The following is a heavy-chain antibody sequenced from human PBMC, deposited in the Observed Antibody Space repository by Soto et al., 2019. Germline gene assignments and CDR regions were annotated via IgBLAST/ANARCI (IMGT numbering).Heavy chain of an antibody. Sequence: QLQLVQYGTELKKPGASVKVSCKASGYTFTNYGITWVRQAPGQGLEWMGWIKADYGNTNYEQKFQGRVTMTTDTSTNTAYMELRSLRSDDTAVYYCARKSLSNFNWFDPWGQGTLVTVSS. J-gene: IGHJ5*02. CDR3: ARKSLSNFNWFDP. CDR2: IKADYGNT. V-gene: IGHV1-18*04. CDR1: GYTFTNYG. D-gene: IGHD4-4*01.